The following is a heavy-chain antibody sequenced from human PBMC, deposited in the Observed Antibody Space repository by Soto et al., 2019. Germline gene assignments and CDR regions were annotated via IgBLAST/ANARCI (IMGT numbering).Heavy chain of an antibody. CDR1: GFTFSNYE. J-gene: IGHJ4*02. CDR3: ARDGPGTGTELY. Sequence: GGSLRLSCAASGFTFSNYEMNWVRQAPGKGLEWISYISSSGSTKYYADSVKGRFTISRDYAKNSLYLQMNSLRAEDTAVYYGARDGPGTGTELYWGQGTMVTVSS. CDR2: ISSSGSTK. V-gene: IGHV3-48*03. D-gene: IGHD1-7*01.